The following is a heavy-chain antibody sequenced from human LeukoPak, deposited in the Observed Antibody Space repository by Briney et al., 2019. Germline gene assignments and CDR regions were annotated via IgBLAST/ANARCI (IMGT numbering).Heavy chain of an antibody. V-gene: IGHV4-61*02. J-gene: IGHJ6*03. Sequence: SETLSLTCTVSGGSISSGSYYWSWIRQPAGKGLEWIGRIYTSGSTNYNPSLKSRVTISVDTSKNQFSLKLSSVTAADTAVYYCARETLSDQYYYYYYMDVWGKGTTVTISS. CDR1: GGSISSGSYY. CDR2: IYTSGST. CDR3: ARETLSDQYYYYYYMDV.